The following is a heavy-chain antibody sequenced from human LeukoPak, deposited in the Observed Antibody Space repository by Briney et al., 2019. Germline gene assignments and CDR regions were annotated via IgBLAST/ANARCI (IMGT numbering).Heavy chain of an antibody. CDR1: GFTFSSYA. D-gene: IGHD3-22*01. Sequence: GGSLRLSCAASGFTFSSYAMTWVRQAPGKGLEWVSLVRGIIITTYYADSVKGRFTISRDNSKNTLYLQMNSLRAEDTAVYYCTKDMTYYYDSSGYSLDYWGQGTLVTVSS. J-gene: IGHJ4*02. V-gene: IGHV3-23*01. CDR2: VRGIIITT. CDR3: TKDMTYYYDSSGYSLDY.